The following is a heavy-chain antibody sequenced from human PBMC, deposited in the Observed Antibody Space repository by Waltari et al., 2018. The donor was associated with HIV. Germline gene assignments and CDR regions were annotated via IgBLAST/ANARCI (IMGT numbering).Heavy chain of an antibody. Sequence: QLQLQESGPGLVKPSETLSLTCTVSGGSISSSSYYWGWIRQPPGKGLEWIGSIYYSGSTDYNPSLKSRVTISVDTSKNQFSLKLSSVTAADTAVYYCARDHGYGGNSADYWGQGTLVTVSS. V-gene: IGHV4-39*07. D-gene: IGHD4-17*01. CDR1: GGSISSSSYY. CDR2: IYYSGST. CDR3: ARDHGYGGNSADY. J-gene: IGHJ4*02.